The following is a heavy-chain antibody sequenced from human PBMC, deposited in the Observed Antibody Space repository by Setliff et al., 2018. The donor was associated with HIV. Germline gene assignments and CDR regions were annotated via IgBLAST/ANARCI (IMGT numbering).Heavy chain of an antibody. CDR2: IYYSGST. CDR1: GGSISSSSYY. D-gene: IGHD2-15*01. CDR3: AGGPGYCSGGTCYPGGWFDP. Sequence: SETLSLTCTVSGGSISSSSYYWGWIRQPPGKGLEWIGSIYYSGSTYYNPSLKSRVTISVDMSKNQFSLKLSSVTAADTAVYYCAGGPGYCSGGTCYPGGWFDPWGQGTLVT. V-gene: IGHV4-39*07. J-gene: IGHJ5*02.